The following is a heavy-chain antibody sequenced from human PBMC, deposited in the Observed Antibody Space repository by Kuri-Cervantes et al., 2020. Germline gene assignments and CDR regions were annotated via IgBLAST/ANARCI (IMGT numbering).Heavy chain of an antibody. D-gene: IGHD2-15*01. Sequence: SETLSLTCAVYGGSFSGYYWSWIRQPPGKGLEWIGEINHSGSTNYNPSLKSRVTISVDTSKNQFSLKLSSVTAADKAVYYCAREDIMSSAPTNWGQGTLVTVSS. CDR3: AREDIMSSAPTN. V-gene: IGHV4-34*01. CDR2: INHSGST. J-gene: IGHJ4*02. CDR1: GGSFSGYY.